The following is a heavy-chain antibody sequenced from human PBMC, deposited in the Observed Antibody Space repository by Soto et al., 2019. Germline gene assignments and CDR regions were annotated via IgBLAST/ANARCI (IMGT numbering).Heavy chain of an antibody. D-gene: IGHD6-19*01. CDR1: GYSFTSYW. CDR3: ARHPAIAVAGAVYGMDV. Sequence: GESLKISCKGSGYSFTSYWISWVRQMPGKGLEWMGTIDPSDSYTNYSPSFQGHVTMSADKSISTAYLQWRSLKASDTAMYYCARHPAIAVAGAVYGMDVWGQRTKVTVSS. CDR2: IDPSDSYT. J-gene: IGHJ6*02. V-gene: IGHV5-10-1*01.